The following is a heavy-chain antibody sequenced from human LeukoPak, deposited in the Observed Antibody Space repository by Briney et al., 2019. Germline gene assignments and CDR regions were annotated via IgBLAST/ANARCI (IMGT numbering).Heavy chain of an antibody. V-gene: IGHV4-38-2*02. CDR3: ASSGQYCSSTSCYSPGN. J-gene: IGHJ4*02. CDR2: IYHSGST. D-gene: IGHD2-2*01. Sequence: SETLSLTCTVSGYSISSGYYWGWIRQPPGKGLEWIGSIYHSGSTYYNPSLKSRVTISVDTSKNQFSLKLSSVTAADTAVYYCASSGQYCSSTSCYSPGNWGQGTLVTVSS. CDR1: GYSISSGYY.